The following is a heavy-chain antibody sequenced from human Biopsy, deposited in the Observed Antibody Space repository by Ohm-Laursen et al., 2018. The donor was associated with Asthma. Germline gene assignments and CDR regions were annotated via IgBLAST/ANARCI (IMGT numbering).Heavy chain of an antibody. J-gene: IGHJ6*02. CDR2: IHYSGST. CDR1: GVSIRSYY. Sequence: SDTLSLTCTVSGVSIRSYYWTWIRQPPGKGLEWIGNIHYSGSTYSNPSLKSRVTISVDTSKNQFSLRLTSVTAADTAVYYCVRGSSSWHHGPFHYYYGLDVWGQGTTATVSS. CDR3: VRGSSSWHHGPFHYYYGLDV. D-gene: IGHD6-13*01. V-gene: IGHV4-59*07.